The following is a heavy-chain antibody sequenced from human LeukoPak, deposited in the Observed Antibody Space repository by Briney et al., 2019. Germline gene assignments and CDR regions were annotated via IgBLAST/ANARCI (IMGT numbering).Heavy chain of an antibody. D-gene: IGHD4-23*01. J-gene: IGHJ4*02. CDR1: GGSISSGGYY. CDR3: AACVTPFTFDY. CDR2: IYYSGST. Sequence: SQTLSLTCTVSGGSISSGGYYWSWIRQHPGKGLEWIGYIYYSGSTHYNPSLKSRVTISVDTSKNQFSLKLSSVTAADTAVYYCAACVTPFTFDYWGQGTLVTVSS. V-gene: IGHV4-31*03.